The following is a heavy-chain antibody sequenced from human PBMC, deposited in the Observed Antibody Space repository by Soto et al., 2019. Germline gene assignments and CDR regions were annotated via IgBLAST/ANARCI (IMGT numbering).Heavy chain of an antibody. D-gene: IGHD3-10*01. Sequence: ASVKVSCKASGGTFSSYTISWVRQAPGQGLEWMGRIIPILGIANYAQKFQGRVTITADKSTSTAYMELSSLRFEDTAVYYCAMRYGSGSHLDYWGQGTLVTVSS. CDR2: IIPILGIA. CDR3: AMRYGSGSHLDY. V-gene: IGHV1-69*02. CDR1: GGTFSSYT. J-gene: IGHJ4*02.